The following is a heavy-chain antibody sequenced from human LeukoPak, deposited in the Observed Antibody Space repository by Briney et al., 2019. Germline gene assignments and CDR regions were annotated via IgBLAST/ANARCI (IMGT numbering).Heavy chain of an antibody. CDR2: IYYSGST. D-gene: IGHD3-22*01. CDR1: GGSMRSYY. J-gene: IGHJ6*02. V-gene: IGHV4-59*01. Sequence: NSSETLSLTCTVSGGSMRSYYWSWIRQPPGKGLEWIGYIYYSGSTNYNPSLKSRVTISVDTSKNHFSLKLGSVTAADTAVYYCARDRRYYDTSGTVYYDAMDVWGQGTTVTVSS. CDR3: ARDRRYYDTSGTVYYDAMDV.